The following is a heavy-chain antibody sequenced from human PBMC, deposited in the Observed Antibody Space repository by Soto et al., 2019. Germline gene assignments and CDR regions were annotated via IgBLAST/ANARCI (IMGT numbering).Heavy chain of an antibody. CDR2: IYYDGTA. Sequence: SETLSLTCTVSGASFSPNYWSWIRQPPGKGLEWVGYIYYDGTARHNPSLKSRVTISLETSRSQFSLRLSSVTAADTAVYYCARGGFCSSTSCYSSHLFDYWGQGTLVTVSS. CDR1: GASFSPNY. J-gene: IGHJ4*02. D-gene: IGHD2-2*02. CDR3: ARGGFCSSTSCYSSHLFDY. V-gene: IGHV4-59*08.